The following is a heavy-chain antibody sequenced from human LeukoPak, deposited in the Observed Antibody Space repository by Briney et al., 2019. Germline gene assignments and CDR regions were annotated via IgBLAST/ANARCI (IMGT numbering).Heavy chain of an antibody. CDR2: IYPGDSDT. CDR3: ARRADNGDFDY. Sequence: GESLKISCKGSGYRFTSYWIGWVRQMPGKGLEWMGIIYPGDSDTRYSPTFQGQVTISADKSISTAHLQWSSLKASDTAMYYCARRADNGDFDYWGQGTLVTVSS. D-gene: IGHD1-1*01. J-gene: IGHJ4*02. V-gene: IGHV5-51*01. CDR1: GYRFTSYW.